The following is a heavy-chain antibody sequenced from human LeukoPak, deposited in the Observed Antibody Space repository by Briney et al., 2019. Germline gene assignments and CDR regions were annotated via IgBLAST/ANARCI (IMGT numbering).Heavy chain of an antibody. D-gene: IGHD1-26*01. Sequence: SSETLSLTCAVYGGSFSGYYWSWIRQPPGKGLEWIGEINHSGSTNYNPSLKSRVTISVDTSKNQFSLNLSSVSAADTAVYYCARHGGSYYFDYWGQGTLVTVSS. CDR2: INHSGST. CDR3: ARHGGSYYFDY. J-gene: IGHJ4*02. CDR1: GGSFSGYY. V-gene: IGHV4-34*01.